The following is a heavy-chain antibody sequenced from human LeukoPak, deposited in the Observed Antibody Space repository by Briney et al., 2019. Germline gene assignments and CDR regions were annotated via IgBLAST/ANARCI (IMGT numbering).Heavy chain of an antibody. J-gene: IGHJ4*02. CDR2: IIPIFGTA. V-gene: IGHV1-69*13. Sequence: SVKVSCKASGQSLTGYFIHWVRQAPGQGLEWMGGIIPIFGTANYAQKFQGRVTITADESTSTAYMELSSLRSEDTAVYYCARSPPRQWLVIDDYWGQGTLVTVSS. D-gene: IGHD6-19*01. CDR1: GQSLTGYF. CDR3: ARSPPRQWLVIDDY.